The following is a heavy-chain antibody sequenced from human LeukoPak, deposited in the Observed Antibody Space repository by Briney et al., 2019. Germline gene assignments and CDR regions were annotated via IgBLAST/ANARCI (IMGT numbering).Heavy chain of an antibody. CDR2: IIPILGIA. V-gene: IGHV1-69*04. Sequence: ASVKVSCKASGGTFSSYAISWVRQAPGQGLEWMGRIIPILGIANYAQKFQGRVTITADKSTSTAYMELSSLRSEDTAVYYCARGVQLSQLVLDPWGQGTLVTVSS. CDR1: GGTFSSYA. CDR3: ARGVQLSQLVLDP. D-gene: IGHD5-24*01. J-gene: IGHJ5*02.